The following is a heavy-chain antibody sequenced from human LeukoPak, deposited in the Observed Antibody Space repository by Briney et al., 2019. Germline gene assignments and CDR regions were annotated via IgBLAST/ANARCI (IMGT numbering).Heavy chain of an antibody. CDR1: GFTFSDYY. CDR3: AREGAVAAVFDY. D-gene: IGHD6-19*01. CDR2: ISSSGSTI. V-gene: IGHV3-11*01. Sequence: PGGSLRLSCAASGFTFSDYYMSWIRQAPGKGLEWVSYISSSGSTIYYADSVKGRFTISRDNAKNSLYLQMSSLRAEDTAEYYCAREGAVAAVFDYWGQGTLVTVSS. J-gene: IGHJ4*02.